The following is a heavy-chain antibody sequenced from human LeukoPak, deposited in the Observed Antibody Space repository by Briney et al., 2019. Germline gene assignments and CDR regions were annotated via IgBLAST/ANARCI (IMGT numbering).Heavy chain of an antibody. Sequence: PGGSLRLSRAASGFTFSSYSMNWVRQAPGKGLEWVSYISSSSSTIYYADSVKGRFTISRGTAKNSLYLQMNSLRAEDTAVYYCAKGPLIEVAGTTWDYWGQGTLVTVSS. D-gene: IGHD6-19*01. CDR3: AKGPLIEVAGTTWDY. CDR2: ISSSSSTI. CDR1: GFTFSSYS. J-gene: IGHJ4*02. V-gene: IGHV3-48*04.